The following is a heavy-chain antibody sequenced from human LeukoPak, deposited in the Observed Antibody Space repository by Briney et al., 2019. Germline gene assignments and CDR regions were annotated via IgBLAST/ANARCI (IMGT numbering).Heavy chain of an antibody. CDR2: ISSSSSTI. D-gene: IGHD3-22*01. J-gene: IGHJ4*02. V-gene: IGHV3-48*01. CDR1: GFTFSSYA. CDR3: ARSRSGYYEDY. Sequence: GGSLRLSCAASGFTFSSYAMSWVRQAPGKGLEWVSYISSSSSTIYYADSVKGRFTISRDNSKNTLYLQMNSLRAEDTAVYYCARSRSGYYEDYWGQGTLVTVSS.